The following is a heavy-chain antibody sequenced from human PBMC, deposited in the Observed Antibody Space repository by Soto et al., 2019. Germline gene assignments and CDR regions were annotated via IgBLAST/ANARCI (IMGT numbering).Heavy chain of an antibody. CDR1: GGSFSGYY. V-gene: IGHV4-34*01. D-gene: IGHD6-13*01. CDR2: INHSGST. J-gene: IGHJ3*02. Sequence: QVQLQQWGAGLLKPSETLSLTCAVYGGSFSGYYWSWIRQPPGKGLEWIGEINHSGSTTYNPSLKRRVTISVDTSKNQFSLKLSSVTAADTAVYYCARGLPGIAAAAQNAFDIWGQGTMVTVSS. CDR3: ARGLPGIAAAAQNAFDI.